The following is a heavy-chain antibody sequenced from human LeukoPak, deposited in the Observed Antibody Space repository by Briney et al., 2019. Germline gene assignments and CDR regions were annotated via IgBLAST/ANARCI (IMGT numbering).Heavy chain of an antibody. D-gene: IGHD4-17*01. J-gene: IGHJ4*02. Sequence: PSETLSLTCTLSGGSISTYYWSWIRPPAGEGLEWIGRIYTSVTTHYNPSLKRRVTMSVHTSKNQFSLNLSFVTAADTAIYNCARLSTVTTSFDYWGQGTLVTVSS. CDR1: GGSISTYY. CDR3: ARLSTVTTSFDY. V-gene: IGHV4-4*07. CDR2: IYTSVTT.